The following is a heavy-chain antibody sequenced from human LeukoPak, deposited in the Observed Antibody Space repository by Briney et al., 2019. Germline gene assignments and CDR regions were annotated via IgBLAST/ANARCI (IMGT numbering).Heavy chain of an antibody. Sequence: SETLSLTCAVYGGSFSGYYWSWIRQPPGKGLEWIGEINHSGSTNHNPSLKSRVTISVDTSKNQFSLKLSSVTAADTAVYYCARTTEGGYTYDYFYYYYMDVWGKGTTVTISS. D-gene: IGHD5-18*01. CDR2: INHSGST. J-gene: IGHJ6*03. CDR1: GGSFSGYY. V-gene: IGHV4-34*01. CDR3: ARTTEGGYTYDYFYYYYMDV.